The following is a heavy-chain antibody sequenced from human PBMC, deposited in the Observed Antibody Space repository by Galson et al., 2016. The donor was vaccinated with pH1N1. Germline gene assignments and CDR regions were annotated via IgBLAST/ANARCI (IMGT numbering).Heavy chain of an antibody. CDR1: GFSLRSSGMC. J-gene: IGHJ4*02. Sequence: PALVKPPQTLTLTCTFSGFSLRSSGMCVSWIRQPPGKALEWLALIDWDDDKYYSTSLKTRLTISKDTSKNQVILTITNMDPLDTATYYCARFQYGDYVKFFDYWGQGTLVTVSS. CDR3: ARFQYGDYVKFFDY. V-gene: IGHV2-70*01. CDR2: IDWDDDK. D-gene: IGHD4-17*01.